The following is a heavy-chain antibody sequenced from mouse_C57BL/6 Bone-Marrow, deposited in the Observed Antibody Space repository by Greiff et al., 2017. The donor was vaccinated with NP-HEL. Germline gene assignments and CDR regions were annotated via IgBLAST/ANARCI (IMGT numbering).Heavy chain of an antibody. D-gene: IGHD2-4*01. Sequence: QVQLKQPGAELVKPGASVKLSCKASGYTFTSYWMHWVKQRPGQGLEWIGMIHPNSGSTNYNEKFKSKATLTVDKSSSTAYMQLSSLTSEDSAVYYCAPTRITTETFAYWGQGTLVTVSA. CDR3: APTRITTETFAY. CDR2: IHPNSGST. V-gene: IGHV1-64*01. J-gene: IGHJ3*01. CDR1: GYTFTSYW.